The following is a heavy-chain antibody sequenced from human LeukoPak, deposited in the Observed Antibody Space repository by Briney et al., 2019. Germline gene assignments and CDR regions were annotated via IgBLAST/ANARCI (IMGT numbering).Heavy chain of an antibody. CDR1: GGSISSGGYS. J-gene: IGHJ4*02. D-gene: IGHD5-12*01. V-gene: IGHV4-30-2*01. Sequence: SETLSLTCAVSGGSISSGGYSWSWIRQPPGKGLEWIGYIYLSGSTYYNPSLKSRVTISVDRSKNQFSLKLSSVTAADTAVYYCARNSGRDFDYWGQGTLVTVSS. CDR2: IYLSGST. CDR3: ARNSGRDFDY.